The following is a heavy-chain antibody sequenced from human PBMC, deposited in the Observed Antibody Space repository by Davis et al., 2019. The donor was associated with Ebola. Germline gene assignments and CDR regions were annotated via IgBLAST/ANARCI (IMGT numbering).Heavy chain of an antibody. D-gene: IGHD3-22*01. CDR2: IFPGDSDT. CDR3: ARPSSGYEASFDY. V-gene: IGHV5-51*01. J-gene: IGHJ4*02. CDR1: GYSFTNYW. Sequence: GESLKISCKGSGYSFTNYWIAWVRQMPAEGLEWMGTIFPGDSDTRYSPSFQGQVTISADKSINSAYLQWNSLRASDTAIYYCARPSSGYEASFDYWGQGTLVTVSS.